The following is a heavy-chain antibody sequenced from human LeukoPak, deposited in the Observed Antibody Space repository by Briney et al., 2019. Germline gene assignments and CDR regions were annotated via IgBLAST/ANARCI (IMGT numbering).Heavy chain of an antibody. V-gene: IGHV1-18*01. CDR2: ISAYNGNT. Sequence: GASVKVSCKASGYTFTSYGISWVRQAPGQGLEWMGWISAYNGNTNYAQKLQGRVTMTTDTSTSTAYMELRSLRSDDTAVYYCARDFMGLNKIAVAGINRDYWGQGTLVTVSS. D-gene: IGHD6-19*01. J-gene: IGHJ4*02. CDR1: GYTFTSYG. CDR3: ARDFMGLNKIAVAGINRDY.